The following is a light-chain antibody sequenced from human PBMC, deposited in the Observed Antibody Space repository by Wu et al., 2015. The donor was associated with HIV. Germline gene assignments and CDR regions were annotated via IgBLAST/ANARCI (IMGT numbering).Light chain of an antibody. CDR3: QQYNDWPSWT. CDR1: QSVSSN. Sequence: EIVMTQSPATRSVSPGERATLSCRASQSVSSNLAWYQQKPGQAPRLLIYGASTRATGFPARFSGSGSGTEFTLTISSLQSEDFAVYYCQQYNDWPSWTFGQGTKVEIK. CDR2: GAS. V-gene: IGKV3-15*01. J-gene: IGKJ1*01.